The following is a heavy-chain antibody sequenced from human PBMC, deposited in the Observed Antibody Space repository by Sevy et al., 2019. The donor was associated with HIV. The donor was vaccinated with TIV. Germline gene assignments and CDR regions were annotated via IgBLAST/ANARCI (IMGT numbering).Heavy chain of an antibody. CDR2: ISDDSRYI. CDR1: GFTFRSYS. CDR3: ARDFTIFGVVSGIDY. Sequence: GGYLRLSCAASGFTFRSYSMNWVRQAPGKGLEWLSSISDDSRYIYYSDAVKGRFTISRANAKSSLYLQMNSLRVEDTAIYYCARDFTIFGVVSGIDYWGQGNLVTVSS. J-gene: IGHJ4*02. D-gene: IGHD3-3*01. V-gene: IGHV3-21*01.